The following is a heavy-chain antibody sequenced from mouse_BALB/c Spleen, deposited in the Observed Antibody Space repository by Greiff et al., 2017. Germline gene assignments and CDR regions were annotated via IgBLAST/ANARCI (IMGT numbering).Heavy chain of an antibody. V-gene: IGHV5-4*02. D-gene: IGHD3-3*01. J-gene: IGHJ4*01. CDR2: ISDGGSYT. CDR3: ARSKWAGAMDY. Sequence: EVHLVESGGGLVKPGGSLKLSCAASGFTFSDYYMYWVRQTPEKRLEWVATISDGGSYTYYPDSVKGRFTISRDNAKNNLYLQMSSLTSEDTAMYYCARSKWAGAMDYWGQGTSVTVSS. CDR1: GFTFSDYY.